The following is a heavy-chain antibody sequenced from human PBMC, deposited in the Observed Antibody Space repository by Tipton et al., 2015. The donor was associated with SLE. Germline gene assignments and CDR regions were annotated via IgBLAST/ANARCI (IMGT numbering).Heavy chain of an antibody. J-gene: IGHJ4*02. Sequence: QLVQSGGGAVQPGRSLRLSCAASGFTFSSCAMSWVRPAPGKGLEWISSISGSGDTTYYADSVKGRFTISRDNSKTTVYLQMNSLRAEDTAVYYCAKDEKWELYLLDYWGQGTLVTVSS. D-gene: IGHD1-26*01. V-gene: IGHV3-23*04. CDR1: GFTFSSCA. CDR3: AKDEKWELYLLDY. CDR2: ISGSGDTT.